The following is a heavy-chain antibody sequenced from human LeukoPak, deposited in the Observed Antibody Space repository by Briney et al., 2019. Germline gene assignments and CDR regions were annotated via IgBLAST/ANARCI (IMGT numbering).Heavy chain of an antibody. Sequence: GGSLRLSCTASGFTFGDYAMSWVRQAPGKGLEWVGFIRSKAYGGTTEYAASVKGRFTISRDDSKSIAYLQMNSLKTEDTAVYYCTSIADSSGTYFDYWGQGTLVTVSS. CDR1: GFTFGDYA. CDR3: TSIADSSGTYFDY. D-gene: IGHD3-22*01. J-gene: IGHJ4*02. V-gene: IGHV3-49*04. CDR2: IRSKAYGGTT.